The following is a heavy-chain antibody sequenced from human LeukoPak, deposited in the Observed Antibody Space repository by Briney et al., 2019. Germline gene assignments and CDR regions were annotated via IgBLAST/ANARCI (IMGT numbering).Heavy chain of an antibody. J-gene: IGHJ6*02. CDR2: ISYDGSNK. D-gene: IGHD3-3*01. CDR3: AKDEYHDFWSGYSFYYYYGMDV. CDR1: GFTFSSYG. Sequence: PGRSLRLSCAASGFTFSSYGMHWVRQAPGKGLEWVAVISYDGSNKYYADSVKGRFTISRDNSKNTLYLQMNSLRAEDTAVYYCAKDEYHDFWSGYSFYYYYGMDVWGQGTTVTVSS. V-gene: IGHV3-30*18.